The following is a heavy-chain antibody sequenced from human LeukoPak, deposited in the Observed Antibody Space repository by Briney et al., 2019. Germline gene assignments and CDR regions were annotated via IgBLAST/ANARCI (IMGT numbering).Heavy chain of an antibody. J-gene: IGHJ4*02. V-gene: IGHV4-59*01. CDR2: IYYSGST. D-gene: IGHD3-22*01. Sequence: SETLSLTCTVSGGSISSYYWSWIRQPPGKGLEWIGYIYYSGSTNYNPSLKSRVTISVDTSKNQFSLKLSSVTAADTAVYYCARDHTGYYESSGLDYWGQGTLVTVSS. CDR3: ARDHTGYYESSGLDY. CDR1: GGSISSYY.